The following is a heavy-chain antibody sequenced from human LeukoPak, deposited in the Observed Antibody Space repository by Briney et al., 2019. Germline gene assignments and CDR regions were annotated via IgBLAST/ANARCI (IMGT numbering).Heavy chain of an antibody. CDR2: INHSGST. Sequence: SETLSLTCAVYGGSFSGYYWSWIRQPPGKGLEWIGEINHSGSTNCNPSLKSRVTISVDTSKNQFSLKLSSVTAADTAVYYCARGASGRIKWNYWGQGTLVTVSS. CDR1: GGSFSGYY. D-gene: IGHD3-10*01. V-gene: IGHV4-34*01. CDR3: ARGASGRIKWNY. J-gene: IGHJ4*02.